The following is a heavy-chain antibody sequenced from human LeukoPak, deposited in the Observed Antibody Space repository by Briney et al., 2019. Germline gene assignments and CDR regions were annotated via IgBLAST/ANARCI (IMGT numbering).Heavy chain of an antibody. Sequence: SVKVSCKASGGTFSSYAISWVRQVPGQGLEWMGRIIPIFGTANYAQKFQGRVTITTDESTSTAYMELSSLRSEDTAVYYCARSNYYDSSGYCDYWGQGTLVTVSS. D-gene: IGHD3-22*01. V-gene: IGHV1-69*05. CDR3: ARSNYYDSSGYCDY. CDR2: IIPIFGTA. CDR1: GGTFSSYA. J-gene: IGHJ4*02.